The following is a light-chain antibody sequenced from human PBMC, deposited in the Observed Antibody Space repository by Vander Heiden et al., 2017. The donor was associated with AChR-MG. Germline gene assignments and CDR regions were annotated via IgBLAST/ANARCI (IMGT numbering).Light chain of an antibody. CDR1: QSISTY. J-gene: IGKJ1*01. CDR2: GAS. CDR3: QQRDSTPRT. V-gene: IGKV1-39*01. Sequence: DIQMTQSPSSLSASIGDRVTIPCRASQSISTYLNWYQQKPGKAPKVLIYGASSLQSGVPSRFSGSGSGTDFILTISRLQPEDFATYYCQQRDSTPRTFGQGTKVEVK.